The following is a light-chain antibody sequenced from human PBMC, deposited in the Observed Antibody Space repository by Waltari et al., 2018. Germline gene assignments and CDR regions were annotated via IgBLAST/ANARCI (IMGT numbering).Light chain of an antibody. CDR1: QSISNY. Sequence: DIQMTQSPSSLSTSVGDRVTITCRASQSISNYVSWYQQKPGKAPKLLIYSASSLQSGVPFRFSGGGSGTDLTLTISRLQPEDSATYFCQQSYTTPRTFGQGTKVEIK. CDR3: QQSYTTPRT. J-gene: IGKJ1*01. V-gene: IGKV1-39*01. CDR2: SAS.